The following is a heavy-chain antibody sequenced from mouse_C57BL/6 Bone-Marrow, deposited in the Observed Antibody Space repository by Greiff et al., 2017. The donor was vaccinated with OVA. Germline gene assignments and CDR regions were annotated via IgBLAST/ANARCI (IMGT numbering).Heavy chain of an antibody. D-gene: IGHD2-2*01. J-gene: IGHJ3*01. CDR3: ASYGYDVTY. Sequence: EVMLVESGGGLVKPGGSLKLSCAASGFTFSSYAMSWVRQTPEKRLEWVATISDGGSYTYYPDNVKGRFTISRDNAKNNLYLQMSHLKSEDTAMYYCASYGYDVTYWGQGTLVTVSA. CDR1: GFTFSSYA. CDR2: ISDGGSYT. V-gene: IGHV5-4*03.